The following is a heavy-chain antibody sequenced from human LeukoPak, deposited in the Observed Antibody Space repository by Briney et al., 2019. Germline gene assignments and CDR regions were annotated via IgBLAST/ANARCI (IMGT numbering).Heavy chain of an antibody. CDR3: ARALTDYSQLPSDAFDI. CDR1: GYTFTSYA. J-gene: IGHJ3*02. D-gene: IGHD1-1*01. CDR2: INTNTGNP. V-gene: IGHV7-4-1*02. Sequence: ASVTVSCKASGYTFTSYAMNWVRQAPGQGLEWMGWINTNTGNPTYAQGFTGRFVFSLDTSVSTAYLQISSLKAEDTAVYYCARALTDYSQLPSDAFDIWGQGTMVTVSS.